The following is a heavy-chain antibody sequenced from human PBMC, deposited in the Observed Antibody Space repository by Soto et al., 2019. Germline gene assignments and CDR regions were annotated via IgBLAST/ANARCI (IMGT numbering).Heavy chain of an antibody. J-gene: IGHJ2*01. CDR3: ARGQKRRYYDSSGRPYWYFDL. V-gene: IGHV4-34*01. D-gene: IGHD3-22*01. CDR1: GGSFSGYY. Sequence: QVQLQQWGAGLLKPSETLSLTCAVYGGSFSGYYWSWIRQPPGKWLEWIGEINHSGSTNYNPSLTSRVTISVDTSKNQFSLKLSSVTAADTAVYYCARGQKRRYYDSSGRPYWYFDLWGRGTLVTVSS. CDR2: INHSGST.